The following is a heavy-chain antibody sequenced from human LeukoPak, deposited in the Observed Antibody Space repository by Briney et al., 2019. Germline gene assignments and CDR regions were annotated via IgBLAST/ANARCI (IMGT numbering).Heavy chain of an antibody. V-gene: IGHV4-28*01. D-gene: IGHD3-10*01. CDR1: GYSITSSSW. Sequence: PSETLSLTCAVSGYSITSSSWWGWIRQPPGKGLEWIGYIYHSGTTYYNPSLQSRVTMSVDTSKNQFSLKLSSVTAVDTAVCYCARKENVYYYFDYWGQGTLVTLSS. CDR2: IYHSGTT. CDR3: ARKENVYYYFDY. J-gene: IGHJ4*02.